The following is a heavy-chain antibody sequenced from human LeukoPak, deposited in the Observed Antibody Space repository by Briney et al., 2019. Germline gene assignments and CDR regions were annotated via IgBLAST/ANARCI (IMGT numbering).Heavy chain of an antibody. J-gene: IGHJ4*02. V-gene: IGHV4-31*03. D-gene: IGHD5-12*01. CDR1: DGSISSGGYY. Sequence: SETLSLTCTVSDGSISSGGYYLSWIRQNPGKGLEWIGYIYYSGSTYYNPSLKSRVTISVDTSKNQFSLKLSSVTAADTAVYYCARANSGYDYNLDYWGQGTLVTVSS. CDR2: IYYSGST. CDR3: ARANSGYDYNLDY.